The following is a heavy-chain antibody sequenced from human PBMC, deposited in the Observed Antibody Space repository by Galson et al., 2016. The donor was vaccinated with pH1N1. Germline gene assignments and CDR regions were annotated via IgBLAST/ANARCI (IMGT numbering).Heavy chain of an antibody. CDR1: GFTFKNYD. D-gene: IGHD1-26*01. V-gene: IGHV3-23*01. CDR3: SRGRGESSWTYGDY. J-gene: IGHJ4*02. Sequence: SLRLSCAASGFTFKNYDMTWVRQAPGKGLEWVSSISGSGGSTYYAGSLKGRFTISRDNSKNTLYLQMNSLRAEDTAVYYCSRGRGESSWTYGDYWGQGTLVTVSS. CDR2: ISGSGGST.